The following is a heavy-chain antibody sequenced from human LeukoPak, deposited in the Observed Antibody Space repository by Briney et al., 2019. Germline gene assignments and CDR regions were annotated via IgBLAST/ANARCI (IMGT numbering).Heavy chain of an antibody. CDR2: MNPNSGNT. Sequence: ASVKVSCKASGYTFTSYDVNWVRQATGQGLEWMGWMNPNSGNTGYAQKFQGRVTMTRNTSISTAYMELSSLRSDDTAVYYCARDKQRGLPNWFDPWGQGTLVTVSS. CDR1: GYTFTSYD. D-gene: IGHD4-11*01. J-gene: IGHJ5*02. V-gene: IGHV1-8*01. CDR3: ARDKQRGLPNWFDP.